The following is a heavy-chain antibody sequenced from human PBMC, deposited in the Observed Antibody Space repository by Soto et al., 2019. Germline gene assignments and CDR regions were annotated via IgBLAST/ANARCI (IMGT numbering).Heavy chain of an antibody. CDR1: GGSISSSSYY. J-gene: IGHJ6*02. D-gene: IGHD3-10*01. CDR2: IYYSGST. Sequence: SETLSLTCTVSGGSISSSSYYWGWIRQPPGQGLEWIGSIYYSGSTYYNPSLKSRVTISVDTSKNQFSLKLSSVTAADTAVYYCARHGAGSGSYYYYYGMDVWGQGTTVT. CDR3: ARHGAGSGSYYYYYGMDV. V-gene: IGHV4-39*01.